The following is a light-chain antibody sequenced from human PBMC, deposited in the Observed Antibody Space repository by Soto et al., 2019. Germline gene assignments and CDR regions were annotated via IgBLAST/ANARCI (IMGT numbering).Light chain of an antibody. CDR2: GAS. J-gene: IGKJ5*01. Sequence: LXXRASQSISNYLAWYQQKPGQAPRLIIYGASTRATGIPARFSGSGSGTEFTLTISRLEPEDFAVYYCQQYTSSLNTFGQRTRLEI. CDR3: QQYTSSLNT. V-gene: IGKV3-15*01. CDR1: QSISNY.